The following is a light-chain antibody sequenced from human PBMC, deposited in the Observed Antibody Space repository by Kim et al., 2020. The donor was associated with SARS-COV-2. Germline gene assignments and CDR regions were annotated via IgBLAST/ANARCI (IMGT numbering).Light chain of an antibody. Sequence: QSVTISCTGTSSDVGSSNYVSWYQQHPGKAHKLMIYDVSKRPSGVPNRVSGSKSGNTASLTISGLQAEDEADYFCCSYTGTYTSYVFGSGTKVTVL. CDR1: SSDVGSSNY. CDR3: CSYTGTYTSYV. CDR2: DVS. J-gene: IGLJ1*01. V-gene: IGLV2-11*01.